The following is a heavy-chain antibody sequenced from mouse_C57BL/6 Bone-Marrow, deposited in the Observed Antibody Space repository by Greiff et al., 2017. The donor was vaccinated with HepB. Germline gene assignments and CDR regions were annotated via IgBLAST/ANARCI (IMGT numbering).Heavy chain of an antibody. CDR1: GYTFTSYG. Sequence: SGAELARPGASVKLSCKASGYTFTSYGISWVKQRTGQGLEWIGEIYPRSGNTYYNEKFKGKATLTADKSSSTAYMELRSLTSEDSAVYFCARYYYERYYAMDYWGQGTSVTVSS. V-gene: IGHV1-81*01. J-gene: IGHJ4*01. CDR2: IYPRSGNT. CDR3: ARYYYERYYAMDY. D-gene: IGHD2-4*01.